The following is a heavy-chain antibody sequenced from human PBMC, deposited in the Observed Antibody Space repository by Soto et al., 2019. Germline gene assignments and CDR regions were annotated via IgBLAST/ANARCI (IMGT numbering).Heavy chain of an antibody. CDR2: IYPSDSTT. V-gene: IGHV5-51*01. CDR3: ARHGFYGDYSSNYFDP. Sequence: GESLKISCKGSGYGFTNYWIAWVRQMPGKGLEYMGIIYPSDSTTRYSPSFQGQVTISADKSISTAYLQWNSLKASDTAMYYCARHGFYGDYSSNYFDPWGQGTLVTVSS. CDR1: GYGFTNYW. D-gene: IGHD4-17*01. J-gene: IGHJ5*02.